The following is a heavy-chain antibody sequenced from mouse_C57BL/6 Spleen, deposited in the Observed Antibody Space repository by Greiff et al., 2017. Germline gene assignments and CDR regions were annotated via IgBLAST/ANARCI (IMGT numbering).Heavy chain of an antibody. CDR1: GYTFTSYW. Sequence: EVQLQQSGTVLARPGASVKMSCKTSGYTFTSYWMHWVKQRPGQGLEWIGAIYPGNSDTSYNQKFKGKAKLTAVTSASTAYMELSSLTNEDSAVYYCTRCDYDDYWYFDVWGTGTTVTVSS. D-gene: IGHD2-4*01. CDR3: TRCDYDDYWYFDV. J-gene: IGHJ1*03. V-gene: IGHV1-5*01. CDR2: IYPGNSDT.